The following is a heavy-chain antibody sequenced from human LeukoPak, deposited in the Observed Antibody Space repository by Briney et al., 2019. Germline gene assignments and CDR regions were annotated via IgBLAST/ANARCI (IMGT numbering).Heavy chain of an antibody. Sequence: GGSLRRSCVASGFTFSNAWRSWVRQAPGKGLEWVGRIKSRTDGGTTDYAAPVKGRFTISRDDSKNTLYLQMNSLKAEDTAVYFCSTERGAWGQGTLVTVSS. V-gene: IGHV3-15*01. CDR2: IKSRTDGGTT. CDR3: STERGA. J-gene: IGHJ4*02. D-gene: IGHD2-15*01. CDR1: GFTFSNAW.